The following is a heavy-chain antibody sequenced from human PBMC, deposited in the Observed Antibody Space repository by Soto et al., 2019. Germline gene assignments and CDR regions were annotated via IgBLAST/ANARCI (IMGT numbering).Heavy chain of an antibody. V-gene: IGHV3-23*01. CDR2: ISGSGGST. CDR3: AKDACSGGSCYSLKEDYYYYMDV. Sequence: GGSLRLSCAASGFTFSSYAMSWVRQAPGKGLEWVSAISGSGGSTYYADSVKGRFTISRDNSKNTLYLQMNSLRAEDTAVYYCAKDACSGGSCYSLKEDYYYYMDVWGKGTTVTVSS. J-gene: IGHJ6*03. D-gene: IGHD2-15*01. CDR1: GFTFSSYA.